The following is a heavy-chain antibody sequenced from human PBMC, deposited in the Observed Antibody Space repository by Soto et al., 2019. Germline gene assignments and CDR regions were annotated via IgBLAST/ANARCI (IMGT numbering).Heavy chain of an antibody. CDR1: GGTFSSYA. D-gene: IGHD3-22*01. J-gene: IGHJ5*02. Sequence: SVKVSCRASGGTFSSYAISWVRQAPGQGLEWMGGIIPIFGTANYAQKFQGRVTITADESTSTAYMELSSLRSEATAVYYCARDYYDSRGSNNWFGPGGQGTLVTVAS. V-gene: IGHV1-69*13. CDR3: ARDYYDSRGSNNWFGP. CDR2: IIPIFGTA.